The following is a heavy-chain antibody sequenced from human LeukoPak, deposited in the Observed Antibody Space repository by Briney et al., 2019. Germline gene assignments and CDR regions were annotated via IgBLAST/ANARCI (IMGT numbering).Heavy chain of an antibody. D-gene: IGHD3-10*01. Sequence: ASVKVSCKASGYTFTSYYMHWVRQAPGQGLEWMGWISAYNGNTNYAQKLQGRVTMTTDTSTSTAYMELRSLRSDDTAVYYCARDPYYYGSGSLDYWGQGTLVTVSS. V-gene: IGHV1-18*04. CDR3: ARDPYYYGSGSLDY. J-gene: IGHJ4*02. CDR2: ISAYNGNT. CDR1: GYTFTSYY.